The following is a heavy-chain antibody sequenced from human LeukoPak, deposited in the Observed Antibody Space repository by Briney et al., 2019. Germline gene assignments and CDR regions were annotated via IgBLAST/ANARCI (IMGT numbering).Heavy chain of an antibody. CDR2: IYTSGST. J-gene: IGHJ5*02. CDR1: GGSISSGSYY. D-gene: IGHD3-3*01. Sequence: SQTLSLTCTVSGGSISSGSYYWSWIRQPAGKGLEWIGRIYTSGSTNYNPSLKSRVTISVDTSKNQFSLKLSSVTAADTAVYYCARELRFLEWPPDPWGQGTLVTVSS. CDR3: ARELRFLEWPPDP. V-gene: IGHV4-61*02.